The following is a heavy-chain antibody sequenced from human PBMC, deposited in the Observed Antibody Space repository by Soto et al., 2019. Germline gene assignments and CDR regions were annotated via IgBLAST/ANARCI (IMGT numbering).Heavy chain of an antibody. V-gene: IGHV4-39*01. J-gene: IGHJ6*03. CDR1: GGSISSSSYY. CDR3: ARHGYSGYDLDYYYMDV. D-gene: IGHD5-12*01. Sequence: SETLSLTCTVSGGSISSSSYYWGWIRQPPGKGLEWIGSIYYSGSTYYNPSLKSRVTISVDTSKNQFSLKLSSVTAADTAVYYCARHGYSGYDLDYYYMDVWGKGTTVTVSS. CDR2: IYYSGST.